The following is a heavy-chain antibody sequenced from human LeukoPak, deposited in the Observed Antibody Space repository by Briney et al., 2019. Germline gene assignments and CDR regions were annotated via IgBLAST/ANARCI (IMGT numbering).Heavy chain of an antibody. CDR3: ARHLSGVTGYTYGRGIDY. J-gene: IGHJ4*02. CDR2: IKKDGSEK. D-gene: IGHD5-18*01. CDR1: GFTFSSYF. V-gene: IGHV3-7*01. Sequence: GGSLRLSCAASGFTFSSYFMSWVRQAPGKGLEWVANIKKDGSEKYYVDSVKGRFPISRDNAKTSLYLQMNSLRAEDTAVYYCARHLSGVTGYTYGRGIDYWGQGTLVTVSS.